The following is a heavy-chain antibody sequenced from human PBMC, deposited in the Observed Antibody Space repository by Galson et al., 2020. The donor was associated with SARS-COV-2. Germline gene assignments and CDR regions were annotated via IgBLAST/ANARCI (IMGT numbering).Heavy chain of an antibody. D-gene: IGHD6-13*01. J-gene: IGHJ4*02. V-gene: IGHV3-7*01. Sequence: QLGESLKISCAASGFTFSRYWISWVRQAPGKGLEGVANIKQDGREKHYVDSVKGRFTIPRDNAKNSLYLQMNSLRAEDAAVYYCARLGGSSWYVDYWGQGTLVTVSS. CDR3: ARLGGSSWYVDY. CDR1: GFTFSRYW. CDR2: IKQDGREK.